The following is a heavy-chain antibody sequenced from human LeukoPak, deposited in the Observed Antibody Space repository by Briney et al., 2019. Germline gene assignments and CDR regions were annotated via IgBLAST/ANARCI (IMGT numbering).Heavy chain of an antibody. Sequence: SETLSLTCTVSGGSISSGSYYWSWIRQPAGKGLEWIGRIYSSGSTNFNPALKRRVSLSVDTSKNQFSLNLIAVTAADTAVCYCASTHIHGGAFDIWGQGTVVTVSS. CDR2: IYSSGST. CDR3: ASTHIHGGAFDI. J-gene: IGHJ3*02. V-gene: IGHV4-61*02. D-gene: IGHD2-21*01. CDR1: GGSISSGSYY.